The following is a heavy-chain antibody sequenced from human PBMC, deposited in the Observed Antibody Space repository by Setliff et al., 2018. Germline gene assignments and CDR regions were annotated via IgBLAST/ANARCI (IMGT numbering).Heavy chain of an antibody. CDR2: INQDGSQK. J-gene: IGHJ4*02. D-gene: IGHD3-22*01. CDR3: ARDDGILYDSSGYPDY. Sequence: PGGSLRLSCVVSGITISTYWMSWVRQAPGKGLEWVANINQDGSQKYYVGSVRGRFTISRDNAKSSLYLQMNSLRGEDTAMYYCARDDGILYDSSGYPDYWGQGTLVTVS. CDR1: GITISTYW. V-gene: IGHV3-7*01.